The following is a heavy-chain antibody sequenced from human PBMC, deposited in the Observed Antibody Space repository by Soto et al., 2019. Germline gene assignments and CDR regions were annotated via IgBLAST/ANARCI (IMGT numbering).Heavy chain of an antibody. V-gene: IGHV3-74*01. J-gene: IGHJ4*02. D-gene: IGHD1-26*01. Sequence: VGSLRLSCAASGFTFSGDWMHWVRQGAGKGLVWVSRINMDGGSTNYADSVKGRFTISRDNAKNTLYLQMNSLRVDDTAVYYCARGPRGLYHHDYWGQGALVTLSS. CDR2: INMDGGST. CDR1: GFTFSGDW. CDR3: ARGPRGLYHHDY.